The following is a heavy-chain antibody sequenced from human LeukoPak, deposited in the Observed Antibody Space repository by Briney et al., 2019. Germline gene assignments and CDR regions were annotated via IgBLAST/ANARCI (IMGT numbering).Heavy chain of an antibody. CDR3: ARVGRYDFWSGYSSYYYYYMDV. CDR2: ISAYNGNT. D-gene: IGHD3-3*01. Sequence: ASVKVSCKASGYTFTSYGISWVRQAPGQGLEWMGWISAYNGNTNYAQKLQGRVTMTTDTSTSTAYMELRSLRSDDTAVYNCARVGRYDFWSGYSSYYYYYMDVWGKGTTVTVSS. V-gene: IGHV1-18*01. CDR1: GYTFTSYG. J-gene: IGHJ6*03.